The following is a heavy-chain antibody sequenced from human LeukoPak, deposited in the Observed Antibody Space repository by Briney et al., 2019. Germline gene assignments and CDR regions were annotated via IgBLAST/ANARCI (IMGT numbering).Heavy chain of an antibody. V-gene: IGHV1-24*01. CDR3: ATYYVWGSYRYGYFDY. D-gene: IGHD3-16*02. J-gene: IGHJ4*02. Sequence: ASVKVSCKVSGYTLTELSMHWVRQAPGKGLEWMGGFDPEDGETIYAQKFQGRVTMTEDTSTDTAYMELSSLRSEDTAVYYCATYYVWGSYRYGYFDYWGQGTLVTVSS. CDR2: FDPEDGET. CDR1: GYTLTELS.